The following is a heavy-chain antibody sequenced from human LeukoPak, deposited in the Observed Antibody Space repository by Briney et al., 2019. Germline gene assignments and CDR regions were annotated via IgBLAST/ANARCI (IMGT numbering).Heavy chain of an antibody. Sequence: GGSLRLSCAASGFTFSSYAMSWVRQAPGKGLEWVSGISGSGGSTYYADSVKGRFTISSDNSKNTLFLQMNSLRAEDTAVYYCAKDFEYSGYSSSNFDYWGQGTLVTVSS. D-gene: IGHD6-13*01. CDR1: GFTFSSYA. CDR2: ISGSGGST. J-gene: IGHJ4*02. V-gene: IGHV3-23*01. CDR3: AKDFEYSGYSSSNFDY.